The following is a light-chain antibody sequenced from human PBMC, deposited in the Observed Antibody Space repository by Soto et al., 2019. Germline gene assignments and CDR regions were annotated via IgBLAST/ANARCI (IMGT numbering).Light chain of an antibody. CDR1: SSNIGAGYP. V-gene: IGLV1-40*01. CDR3: QSYDSSLSGYV. Sequence: QSVRTQPPSVSGAPGQRITISCTGSSSNIGAGYPVHWYQQLPGTAPKLLIFGNTIRPSGVPDRFSGSRSGLAITGLQAEDEADYYCQSYDSSLSGYVFGTGTKVTVL. J-gene: IGLJ1*01. CDR2: GNT.